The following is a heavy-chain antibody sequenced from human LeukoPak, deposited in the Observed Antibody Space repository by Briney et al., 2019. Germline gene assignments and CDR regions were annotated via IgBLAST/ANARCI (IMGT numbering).Heavy chain of an antibody. Sequence: GGSLRLSCAGSGFTFSCYAMSWLRPAPGKGVEWVSAFSGSGGSTYSADSVQGRFTSSRDNSKTTLHLQMNSLRAEDTAVYYCAKDRGVDSSSWYWAGVHYYYGIDVWGQGTTVTVSS. V-gene: IGHV3-23*01. CDR3: AKDRGVDSSSWYWAGVHYYYGIDV. D-gene: IGHD6-13*01. J-gene: IGHJ6*02. CDR2: FSGSGGST. CDR1: GFTFSCYA.